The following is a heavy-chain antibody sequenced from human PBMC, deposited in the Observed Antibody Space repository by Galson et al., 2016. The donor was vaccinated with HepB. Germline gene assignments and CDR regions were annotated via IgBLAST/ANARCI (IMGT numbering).Heavy chain of an antibody. D-gene: IGHD3-10*02. CDR1: GGSISSDVYS. J-gene: IGHJ4*02. V-gene: IGHV4-30-2*01. Sequence: TLSLTCTVSGGSISSDVYSWSWIRQPPGKGLEWIGYVDHSGSSYYNPSLKTRATISVDRSKNQFSLRLSSVTAVDTALYYCARLIFGGEFDYWGQGTLVTVSS. CDR3: ARLIFGGEFDY. CDR2: VDHSGSS.